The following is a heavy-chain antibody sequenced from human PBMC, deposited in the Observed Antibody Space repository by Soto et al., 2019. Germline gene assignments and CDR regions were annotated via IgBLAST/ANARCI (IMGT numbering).Heavy chain of an antibody. CDR1: SASISSEQW. V-gene: IGHV4-4*02. Sequence: QMQLQESGPGLVKPSETLSLTCAVSSASISSEQWWGWVRQPPGKGLEWFGEIHHSGNTNSNPSLKSRVTMSVDKSKNQFSLNLNSLTAADTAVYYCARSFGWYAIDQWSQGTLVTVSS. D-gene: IGHD6-19*01. J-gene: IGHJ4*02. CDR2: IHHSGNT. CDR3: ARSFGWYAIDQ.